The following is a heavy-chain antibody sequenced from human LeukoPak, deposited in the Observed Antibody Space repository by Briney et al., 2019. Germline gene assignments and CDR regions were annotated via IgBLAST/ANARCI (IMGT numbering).Heavy chain of an antibody. CDR3: ARGTSYYDSFFDP. CDR2: IYHSENT. V-gene: IGHV4-38-2*02. J-gene: IGHJ5*02. Sequence: SETLSLTCTVSGYSISSGYYWGWIRQPPGKGLEWIGRIYHSENTYYNPSLKSRVTISVDTSKTQFSLKLRSVTAADTAVYYCARGTSYYDSFFDPWGQGTLVTVSS. D-gene: IGHD3-22*01. CDR1: GYSISSGYY.